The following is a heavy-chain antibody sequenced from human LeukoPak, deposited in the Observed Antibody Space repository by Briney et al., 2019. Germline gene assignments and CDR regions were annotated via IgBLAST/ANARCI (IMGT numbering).Heavy chain of an antibody. Sequence: GGSLRLSCAASGFTFSSYAMSWVRQAPGKGLEWVSAISGSGGSTYYADSVKGRFTISRDNSKNTLYLQMNSLRAEDTAVYYCAKDLDIVVVPAVIKSLYYYYGMDVWGQGTTVTVSS. V-gene: IGHV3-23*01. CDR3: AKDLDIVVVPAVIKSLYYYYGMDV. CDR1: GFTFSSYA. D-gene: IGHD2-2*03. CDR2: ISGSGGST. J-gene: IGHJ6*02.